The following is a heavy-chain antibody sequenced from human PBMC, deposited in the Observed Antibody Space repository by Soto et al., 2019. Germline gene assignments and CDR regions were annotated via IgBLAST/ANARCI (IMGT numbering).Heavy chain of an antibody. CDR1: GFSFKNYP. V-gene: IGHV3-23*01. CDR3: AKYVAPGTRAFDC. D-gene: IGHD2-21*01. CDR2: IGAGYDVTT. J-gene: IGHJ4*02. Sequence: GGSLRLSCVASGFSFKNYPMGWVRQAPGKGLEWVSVIGAGYDVTTHYADSVRGRFTISSDSFKNTLFLQMNSLRVEDTALYYCAKYVAPGTRAFDCWGQGTLVTVPQ.